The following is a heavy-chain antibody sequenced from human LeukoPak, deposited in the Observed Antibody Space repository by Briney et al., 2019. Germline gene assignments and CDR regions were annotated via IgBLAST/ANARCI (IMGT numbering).Heavy chain of an antibody. J-gene: IGHJ4*02. V-gene: IGHV3-21*01. CDR3: ARPAGTPYFDY. CDR2: ISSSSSYI. CDR1: GFTFSSYS. D-gene: IGHD1-7*01. Sequence: GGSLRLSWAASGFTFSSYSMNWVRQAPGKGLEWVSSISSSSSYIYYADSVKGRFTISRDNAKNSLYLQMNSLRAEDTAVYYCARPAGTPYFDYWGQGTLVTVSS.